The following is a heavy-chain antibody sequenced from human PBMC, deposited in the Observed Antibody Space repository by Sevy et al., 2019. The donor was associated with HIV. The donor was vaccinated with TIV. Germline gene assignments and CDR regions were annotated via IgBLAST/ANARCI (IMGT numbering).Heavy chain of an antibody. Sequence: GGSVRLSCATSGFTFTNYAMSWVRQAPGKGLEWVSGISASADRTYYADSVKGRFTISRDNFKNTLSLQMNSMRAEDTATYYCGKDPNGDFVGGSDYWGQGTPVTVSS. V-gene: IGHV3-23*01. J-gene: IGHJ4*02. CDR2: ISASADRT. CDR3: GKDPNGDFVGGSDY. CDR1: GFTFTNYA. D-gene: IGHD2-15*01.